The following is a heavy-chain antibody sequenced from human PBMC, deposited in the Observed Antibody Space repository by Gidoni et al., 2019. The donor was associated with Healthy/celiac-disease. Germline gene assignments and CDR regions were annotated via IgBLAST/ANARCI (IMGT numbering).Heavy chain of an antibody. CDR1: GGSISSSSYY. J-gene: IGHJ4*02. V-gene: IGHV4-39*01. Sequence: QLQLQESGPGLVKPSETLSLTCTVSGGSISSSSYYWGWLRQPPGKGLEWSGSLYYSGRTYYNPSLKSRVTISVDTSKNQFSLKLSSVTASDTAVYYCASVAVAAYYFDYWGQGTLVTVSS. CDR3: ASVAVAAYYFDY. D-gene: IGHD6-19*01. CDR2: LYYSGRT.